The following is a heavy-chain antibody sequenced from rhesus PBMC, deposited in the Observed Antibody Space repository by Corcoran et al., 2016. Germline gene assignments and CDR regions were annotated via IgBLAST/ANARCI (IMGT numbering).Heavy chain of an antibody. CDR2: IGGTIAS. Sequence: QVQLQESGPGLVKPSETLSLTCAVSGGSISISSWWTWIRQPPGKGLEWIGNIGGTIASYYNPSRKIRCTFSIDTYKNHFSLKLSSVTAADTAVYYCARLFGNYNWYIDLWGPGTPITVSS. V-gene: IGHV4-65*02. CDR3: ARLFGNYNWYIDL. J-gene: IGHJ2*01. D-gene: IGHD4-35*01. CDR1: GGSISISSW.